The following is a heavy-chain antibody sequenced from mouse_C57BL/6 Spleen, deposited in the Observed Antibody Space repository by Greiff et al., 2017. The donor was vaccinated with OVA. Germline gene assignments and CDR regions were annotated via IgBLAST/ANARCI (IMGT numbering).Heavy chain of an antibody. Sequence: QVQLQQPGAELVMPGASVKLSCKASGYTFTSYWMHWVKQRPGQGLEWIGEIDPSDSYTNYNQKFKGKSTLTVDKSSSTAYMQLSSLTSEDSAVYYCARWGRLPYWGQGTTLTVSS. CDR1: GYTFTSYW. V-gene: IGHV1-69*01. J-gene: IGHJ2*01. CDR3: ARWGRLPY. CDR2: IDPSDSYT.